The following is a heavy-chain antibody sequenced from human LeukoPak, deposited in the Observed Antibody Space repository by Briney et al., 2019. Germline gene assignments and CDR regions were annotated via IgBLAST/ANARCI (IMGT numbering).Heavy chain of an antibody. CDR3: AGGKVYYDILTGYRGDAFDI. CDR2: IRYDGRNK. CDR1: GFIFSSYG. J-gene: IGHJ3*02. V-gene: IGHV3-30*02. Sequence: GGSLRLSCAASGFIFSSYGMHWVRQAPGKGLEWVAFIRYDGRNKYYADSVKGRFTISRDNSKNTLYLQMNSLRAEDTAVYYCAGGKVYYDILTGYRGDAFDIWGQGTMVTVSS. D-gene: IGHD3-9*01.